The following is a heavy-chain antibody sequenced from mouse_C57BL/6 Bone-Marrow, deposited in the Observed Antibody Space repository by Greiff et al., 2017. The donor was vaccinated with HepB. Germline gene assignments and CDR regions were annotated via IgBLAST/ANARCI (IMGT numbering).Heavy chain of an antibody. CDR2: IYPGDGDT. Sequence: QVQLQQSGPELVKPGASVKISCKASGYAFSSSWMNWVKQRPGKGLEWIGRIYPGDGDTNYNGKFKGKATLTAGKSSSTAYMQLSSLTSEDSAVYFCAKAGGLYWYFDVWGTGTTVTVSS. CDR1: GYAFSSSW. CDR3: AKAGGLYWYFDV. J-gene: IGHJ1*03. V-gene: IGHV1-82*01.